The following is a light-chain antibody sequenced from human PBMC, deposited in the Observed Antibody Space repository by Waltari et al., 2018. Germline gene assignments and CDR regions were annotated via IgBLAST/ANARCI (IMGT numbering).Light chain of an antibody. CDR1: QTIDTY. V-gene: IGKV1-39*01. CDR3: QQSHSTPIT. CDR2: GAS. J-gene: IGKJ5*01. Sequence: DIQMTQSPPSLSASVGDTITVTCRASQTIDTYLNWYQQKPGNAPRLLIYGASILQGGVPSRFSGSGSGTDFTLTIHSLQPDDFATYYCQQSHSTPITFGQGTRLEIK.